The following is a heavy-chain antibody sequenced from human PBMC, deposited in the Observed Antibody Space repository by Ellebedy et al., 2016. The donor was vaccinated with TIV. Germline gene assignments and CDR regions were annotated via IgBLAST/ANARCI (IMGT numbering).Heavy chain of an antibody. CDR2: INTSSNYL. V-gene: IGHV3-21*01. CDR1: GFTFPSSS. D-gene: IGHD3-9*01. CDR3: ARNFVAISSYYYGMDV. Sequence: GGSLRLXXAASGFTFPSSSMNWVRQAPGKGLEWVSPINTSSNYLSYADSVKGRFNISRANAKNSLYLQMNSLRAEDTAVYYCARNFVAISSYYYGMDVWGQGTTVTVS. J-gene: IGHJ6*02.